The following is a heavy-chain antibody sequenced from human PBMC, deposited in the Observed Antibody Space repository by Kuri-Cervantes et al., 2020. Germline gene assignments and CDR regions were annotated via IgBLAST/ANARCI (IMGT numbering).Heavy chain of an antibody. CDR1: GFTFSSYG. CDR2: ISYDGSNK. J-gene: IGHJ6*02. CDR3: ARDPRTYYDFWSGLTSHYGMDV. V-gene: IGHV3-30*03. Sequence: GESLKISCAASGFTFSSYGMHWVRQAPGKGLEWVAVISYDGSNKYYADSVKGRFTISRDNSKNTLYLQMNSLRAEDTAVYYCARDPRTYYDFWSGLTSHYGMDVWGQGTMVTVSS. D-gene: IGHD3-3*01.